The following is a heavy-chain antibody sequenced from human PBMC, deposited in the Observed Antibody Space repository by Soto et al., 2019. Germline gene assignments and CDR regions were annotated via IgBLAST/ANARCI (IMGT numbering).Heavy chain of an antibody. D-gene: IGHD3-22*01. CDR1: GYTFRSYG. V-gene: IGHV1-18*04. CDR3: ARDWTRYYDNSGLIRFH. J-gene: IGHJ4*02. CDR2: ISAYNGDT. Sequence: GASVKVSCKASGYTFRSYGISWVRQAPGQGLEWVGWISAYNGDTHYAPKFQDRITLTTETSTDTAYMELGSLRLDDTAVYYCARDWTRYYDNSGLIRFHWGQGSLVTVSS.